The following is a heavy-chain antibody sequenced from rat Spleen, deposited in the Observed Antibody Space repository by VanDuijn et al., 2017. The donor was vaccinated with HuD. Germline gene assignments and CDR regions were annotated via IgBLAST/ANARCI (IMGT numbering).Heavy chain of an antibody. Sequence: EVQLVESGGGLVQPGRSLKLSCTASGFTFSSFPMAWVRQAPTKGLEWVASISPSGGSTYYPDSVKGRFTISRDNAKSTQYLQMASLRSEDTSTYYCATLYNNYFDYWGQGVMVTVSS. CDR2: ISPSGGST. V-gene: IGHV5-46*01. CDR1: GFTFSSFP. D-gene: IGHD1-10*01. CDR3: ATLYNNYFDY. J-gene: IGHJ2*01.